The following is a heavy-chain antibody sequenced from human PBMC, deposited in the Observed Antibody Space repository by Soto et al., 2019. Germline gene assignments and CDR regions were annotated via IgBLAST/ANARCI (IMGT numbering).Heavy chain of an antibody. J-gene: IGHJ4*02. V-gene: IGHV4-39*01. CDR2: IYYSGST. CDR1: GGSISSSSYY. CDR3: ARGGWYSR. Sequence: SETLSLTCXVSGGSISSSSYYWGWIRQPPGKGLEWIGSIYYSGSTYYNPSLKSRVTISVDTSKNQFSLKLSSVTAADTAVYYCARGGWYSRWGQGTLVTVSS. D-gene: IGHD6-19*01.